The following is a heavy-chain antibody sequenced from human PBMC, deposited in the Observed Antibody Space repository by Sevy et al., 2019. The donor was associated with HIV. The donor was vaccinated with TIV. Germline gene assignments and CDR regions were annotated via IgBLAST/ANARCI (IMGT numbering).Heavy chain of an antibody. V-gene: IGHV4-39*01. CDR2: VYGSGAT. CDR3: ARHPSSLWFDP. D-gene: IGHD3-10*01. Sequence: SETLSLTCTVSGDSITTNHSYWGWIRQPPGKGLDWIGSVYGSGATYYNPSLKSRVTIFVDTSKNQSYLKVTSVTAADTAVYYCARHPSSLWFDPWGQGTLVTVSS. CDR1: GDSITTNHSY. J-gene: IGHJ5*02.